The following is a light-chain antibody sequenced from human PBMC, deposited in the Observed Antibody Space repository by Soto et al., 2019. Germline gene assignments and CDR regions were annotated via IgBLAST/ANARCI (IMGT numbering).Light chain of an antibody. Sequence: EIVMTQSPATLSVARGERVTLSCRASQSVSNNLAWYQQKPGQAPRLLIYGASTRATGIPVRFSGSGSGTEFTLTISGLQSEDFAVYYCQQYNNWPPYTFGQGTKLEIK. CDR3: QQYNNWPPYT. CDR2: GAS. V-gene: IGKV3-15*01. J-gene: IGKJ2*01. CDR1: QSVSNN.